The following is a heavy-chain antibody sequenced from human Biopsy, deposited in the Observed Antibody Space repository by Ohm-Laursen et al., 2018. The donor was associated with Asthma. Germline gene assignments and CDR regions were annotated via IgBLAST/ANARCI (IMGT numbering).Heavy chain of an antibody. CDR2: IYSGGTS. Sequence: SLRLSCASLGFTVSRDHMFWVRQAPGKGLEWVSVIYSGGTSHTEDSVRGRFTISRDFSKNTLHLQMHILRVEDTAVYYCARGDSSGWSHYYFDYWGQGTLVTVSS. D-gene: IGHD6-19*01. J-gene: IGHJ4*02. V-gene: IGHV3-53*01. CDR1: GFTVSRDH. CDR3: ARGDSSGWSHYYFDY.